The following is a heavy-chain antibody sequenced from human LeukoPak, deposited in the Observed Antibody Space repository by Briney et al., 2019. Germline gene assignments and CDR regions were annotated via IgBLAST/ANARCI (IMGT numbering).Heavy chain of an antibody. CDR2: MNPNSGNT. D-gene: IGHD6-6*01. V-gene: IGHV1-8*02. J-gene: IGHJ3*02. CDR1: GGTFSSYA. Sequence: ASVKVSCKASGGTFSSYAISWVRQATGQGLVWMGWMNPNSGNTGYAQKFQGRVTMTRDTSISTAYMELSRPRSDDTAVYYCARDPYSSSSGAFDIWGQGTMVTVSS. CDR3: ARDPYSSSSGAFDI.